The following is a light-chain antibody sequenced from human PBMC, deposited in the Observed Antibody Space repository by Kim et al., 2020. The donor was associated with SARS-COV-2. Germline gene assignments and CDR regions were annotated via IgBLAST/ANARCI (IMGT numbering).Light chain of an antibody. J-gene: IGLJ2*01. Sequence: NFMLTQPHSVSASPGKTVTISCTRSSGSIASNDVHWYQLRPGSAPTTVIYEHNQRPSGVPDRFSGSIDSSSNSASLTISGLKTEDEADYYCQSYDTTTPVVFRGGTQLTVL. CDR2: EHN. CDR3: QSYDTTTPVV. V-gene: IGLV6-57*03. CDR1: SGSIASND.